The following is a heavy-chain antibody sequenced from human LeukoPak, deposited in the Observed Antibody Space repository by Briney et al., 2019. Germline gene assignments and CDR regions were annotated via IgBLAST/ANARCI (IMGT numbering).Heavy chain of an antibody. CDR3: AREGPGNYDY. CDR1: GGSISSYY. V-gene: IGHV3-11*01. J-gene: IGHJ4*02. D-gene: IGHD1-7*01. CDR2: ISSSGSTI. Sequence: LSLTCTVSGGSISSYYWSWIRQAPGKGLEWVSYISSSGSTIYYADSVKGRFTISRDNAKNSLYLQMNSLRAEDTAVYYCAREGPGNYDYWGQGTLVTVSS.